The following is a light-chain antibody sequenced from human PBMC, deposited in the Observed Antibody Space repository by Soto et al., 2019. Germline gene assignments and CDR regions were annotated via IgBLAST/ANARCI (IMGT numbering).Light chain of an antibody. Sequence: AIRMTQSPSSLSASTGDRVTITCRASQGISSFLAWYQQKSGKAPKLLMYAASTLQSGVPSRFSGSGSGTDFTLTISSLQSEDFATYYCQQYYLYPRMFGQGTKVDI. V-gene: IGKV1-8*01. CDR2: AAS. CDR1: QGISSF. CDR3: QQYYLYPRM. J-gene: IGKJ1*01.